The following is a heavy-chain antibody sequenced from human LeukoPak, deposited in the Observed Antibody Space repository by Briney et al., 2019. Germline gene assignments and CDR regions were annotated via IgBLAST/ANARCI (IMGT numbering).Heavy chain of an antibody. J-gene: IGHJ6*02. CDR2: INPNSGAT. D-gene: IGHD3-10*01. CDR1: GFTFTGYY. V-gene: IGHV1-2*02. CDR3: ARGHYMVRGGNGMDV. Sequence: GASVRVSCKASGFTFTGYYMHWVRQAPGQGLEWMGWINPNSGATDYAQKFQGRVTVTRDTSISTAYMDLSSLRSDDTAVYYCARGHYMVRGGNGMDVWGQGTTVTVSS.